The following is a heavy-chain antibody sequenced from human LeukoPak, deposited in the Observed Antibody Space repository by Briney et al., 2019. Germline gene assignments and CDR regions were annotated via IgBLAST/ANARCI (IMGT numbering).Heavy chain of an antibody. V-gene: IGHV3-48*01. CDR1: GFSFSDYS. CDR2: ITSSSSVI. Sequence: PGGSLRLSCAASGFSFSDYSMDWVRQAPGKGLEWLSDITSSSSVIYYADSVKGRFTVSRDNAMNSLCLQMNSLRAEDTAVYCARVSRLHWYFDLWGRGTLVTVSS. D-gene: IGHD3-16*02. CDR3: ARVSRLHWYFDL. J-gene: IGHJ2*01.